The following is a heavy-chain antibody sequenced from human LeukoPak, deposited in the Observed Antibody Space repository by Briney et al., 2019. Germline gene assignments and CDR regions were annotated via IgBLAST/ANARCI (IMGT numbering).Heavy chain of an antibody. CDR1: GFTFSSYS. V-gene: IGHV3-48*01. Sequence: GGSLRLSCAASGFTFSSYSMNWVRQAPGKGLEWVSYISSTSSTIYYADSVKGRFTISRDNAKSSLYLQMNSLRAEDTAVYYCARVLYYDFWSGQFSGFDYWGQGTLVTVSS. D-gene: IGHD3-3*01. CDR2: ISSTSSTI. J-gene: IGHJ4*02. CDR3: ARVLYYDFWSGQFSGFDY.